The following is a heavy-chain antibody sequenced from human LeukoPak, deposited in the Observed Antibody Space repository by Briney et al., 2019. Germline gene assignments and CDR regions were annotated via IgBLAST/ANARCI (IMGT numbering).Heavy chain of an antibody. CDR3: AKDHNPPLLYFDY. Sequence: GGSLRLSCAASGFTFSSYAMSWVRQAPGKGLEWVSAISGSGGSTYYADSVKGRFAISRDNSKNTLYLQMNSLRAEDTAVYYCAKDHNPPLLYFDYWGQGTLVTVSS. CDR2: ISGSGGST. D-gene: IGHD1-1*01. CDR1: GFTFSSYA. V-gene: IGHV3-23*01. J-gene: IGHJ4*02.